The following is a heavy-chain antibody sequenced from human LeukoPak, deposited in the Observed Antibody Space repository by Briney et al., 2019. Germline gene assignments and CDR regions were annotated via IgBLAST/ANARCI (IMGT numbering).Heavy chain of an antibody. CDR1: GFTFSSYA. Sequence: GGSLRLSCAASGFTFSSYAMSWVRQAPGKGLEWVSAISGNGGRTYYGDSVKGRFTISRDNSKNTLYLQMNSLRAEDTAVFYCGRVAPQGSSTYYAFDIWGQGAVVTVSS. CDR2: ISGNGGRT. CDR3: GRVAPQGSSTYYAFDI. D-gene: IGHD2-21*01. J-gene: IGHJ3*02. V-gene: IGHV3-23*01.